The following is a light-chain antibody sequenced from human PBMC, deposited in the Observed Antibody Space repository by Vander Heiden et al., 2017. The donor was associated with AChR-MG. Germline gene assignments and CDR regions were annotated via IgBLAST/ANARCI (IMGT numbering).Light chain of an antibody. J-gene: IGLJ3*02. Sequence: QSVLTQPPPVSGAPGQRVTISCTGTSPNIGAGYGVHWYQHLPGTAPKLLMYGNNNRPSGVPERFSGSKSGASASLAITGLQAEDEGDYYCQSYDSSVSGWVFGGGTKLTVL. CDR2: GNN. CDR1: SPNIGAGYG. V-gene: IGLV1-40*01. CDR3: QSYDSSVSGWV.